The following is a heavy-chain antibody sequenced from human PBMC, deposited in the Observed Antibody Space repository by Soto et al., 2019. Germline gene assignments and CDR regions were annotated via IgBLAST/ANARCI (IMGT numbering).Heavy chain of an antibody. V-gene: IGHV4-34*01. CDR3: ARGVALGGSGSQDFDY. CDR2: INHSGST. J-gene: IGHJ4*02. Sequence: PSETLSLTCAVYGGSFSGYYWSWSRQPPGKGLEWIGEINHSGSTNYNPSLKSRVTISVDTSKNQFSLKLSSVTAADTAVYYCARGVALGGSGSQDFDYWGQGTLVTVSS. D-gene: IGHD3-10*01. CDR1: GGSFSGYY.